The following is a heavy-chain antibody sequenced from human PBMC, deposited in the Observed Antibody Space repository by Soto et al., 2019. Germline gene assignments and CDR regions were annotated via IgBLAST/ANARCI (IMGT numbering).Heavy chain of an antibody. J-gene: IGHJ6*02. V-gene: IGHV1-46*01. Sequence: ASVKVSCKASGYTFTSYYMHWVRQAPGQGLEWMGIINPSGGSTSYAQKFQGRVTMTRDTSTSTVYMELSSLRSEDTAVYYCARMALYDFWSGYYPGYYYGMDVWGQGTTVTVSS. CDR3: ARMALYDFWSGYYPGYYYGMDV. CDR2: INPSGGST. CDR1: GYTFTSYY. D-gene: IGHD3-3*01.